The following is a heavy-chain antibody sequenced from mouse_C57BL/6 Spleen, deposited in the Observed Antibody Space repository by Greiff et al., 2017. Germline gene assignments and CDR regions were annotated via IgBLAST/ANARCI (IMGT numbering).Heavy chain of an antibody. CDR3: ARRSTVVFDY. Sequence: VQLQQSGAELVKPGASVKISCKASGYAFSSYWMNWVNQRPGKGLEWIGQIYPGDGDTNYNGKFKGKATLTADKSSSTAYMQLSSLTSEDSAVYFCARRSTVVFDYWGQGTTLTVSS. J-gene: IGHJ2*01. CDR1: GYAFSSYW. CDR2: IYPGDGDT. D-gene: IGHD1-1*01. V-gene: IGHV1-80*01.